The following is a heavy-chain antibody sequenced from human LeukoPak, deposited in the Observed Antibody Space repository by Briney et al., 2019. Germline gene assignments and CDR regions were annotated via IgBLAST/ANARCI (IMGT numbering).Heavy chain of an antibody. V-gene: IGHV1-69*06. CDR2: ITPIFGTT. Sequence: EASVKVSCKASGYTFTSYGITWVRQAPGHGLEWMGGITPIFGTTNYAQRFQGRVTIIADKSTTTAYMELTSLRSEDTAVYYCARGTYSAYDLGSYMDVWGKGTTVIVSS. CDR3: ARGTYSAYDLGSYMDV. CDR1: GYTFTSYG. D-gene: IGHD5-12*01. J-gene: IGHJ6*03.